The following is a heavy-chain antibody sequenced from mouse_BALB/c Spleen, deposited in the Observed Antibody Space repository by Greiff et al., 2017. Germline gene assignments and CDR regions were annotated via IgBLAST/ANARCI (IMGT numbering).Heavy chain of an antibody. CDR1: GFTFSSYT. CDR3: ARRYGYDGGPFAY. J-gene: IGHJ3*01. D-gene: IGHD2-2*01. V-gene: IGHV5-12-2*01. Sequence: EVMLVESGGGLVQPGGSLKLSCAASGFTFSSYTMSWVRQTPEKRLEWVAYISNGGGSTYYPDTVKGRFTISRDNAKNTLYLQMSSLKSEDTAMYYCARRYGYDGGPFAYWGQGTLVTVSA. CDR2: ISNGGGST.